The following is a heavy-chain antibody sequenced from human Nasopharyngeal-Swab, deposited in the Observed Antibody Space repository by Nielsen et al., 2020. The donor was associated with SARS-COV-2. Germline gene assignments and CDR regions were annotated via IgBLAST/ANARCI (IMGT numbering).Heavy chain of an antibody. D-gene: IGHD2-2*01. Sequence: GESLKISCAASGFTVSRHYMTWVRQAPGKGLEWVSVIYSGGDTYYADSVKGRFTISRDNAKNSLYLQMNSLRAEDTALYHCARVRKRYCSSTSCYGGDFDYWGQGTLVTVSS. CDR1: GFTVSRHY. V-gene: IGHV3-53*01. CDR2: IYSGGDT. CDR3: ARVRKRYCSSTSCYGGDFDY. J-gene: IGHJ4*02.